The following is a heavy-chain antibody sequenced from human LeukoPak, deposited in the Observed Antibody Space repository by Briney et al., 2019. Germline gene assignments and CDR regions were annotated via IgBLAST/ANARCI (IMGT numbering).Heavy chain of an antibody. CDR3: ARQTAMGRSGDY. Sequence: LGESLRISCKASGYRFTSYWIGWVRQMPGKGLEWMGIIDPSDSETRYTPSFQGHVTISVDKSLTTAYLQWNSLKASDTAMYYCARQTAMGRSGDYWGQRTLVTVSS. CDR2: IDPSDSET. CDR1: GYRFTSYW. V-gene: IGHV5-51*01. D-gene: IGHD5-18*01. J-gene: IGHJ4*02.